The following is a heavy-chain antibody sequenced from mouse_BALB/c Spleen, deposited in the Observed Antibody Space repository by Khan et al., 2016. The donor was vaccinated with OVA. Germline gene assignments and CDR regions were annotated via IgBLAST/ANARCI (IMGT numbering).Heavy chain of an antibody. J-gene: IGHJ3*01. Sequence: QVQLKESGAELAKPGASVKMSRKASGYTFTSYWMYWVKQRPGQGLEWIGYINPSTGYTDYNQRFKDKATLTADKSSSTAYMQLSSLTSEESAVEYYANHGSSSAWLTYWGQGTLVTVSA. CDR2: INPSTGYT. V-gene: IGHV1-7*01. CDR3: ANHGSSSAWLTY. CDR1: GYTFTSYW. D-gene: IGHD1-1*01.